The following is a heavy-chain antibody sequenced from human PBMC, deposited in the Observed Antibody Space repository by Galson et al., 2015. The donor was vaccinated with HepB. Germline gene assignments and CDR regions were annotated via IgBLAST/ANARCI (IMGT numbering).Heavy chain of an antibody. CDR3: ARAGGGYCSGGSCYYYTAMGTFDY. Sequence: SVKVSCKASGYTFTSYAMHWVRQAPGQRLEWMGWINAGNGNTKYSQKFQGRVTITRDTSASTAYMELSSLRSEDTAVYCCARAGGGYCSGGSCYYYTAMGTFDYWGQGTLVTVSS. J-gene: IGHJ4*02. D-gene: IGHD2-15*01. CDR1: GYTFTSYA. CDR2: INAGNGNT. V-gene: IGHV1-3*01.